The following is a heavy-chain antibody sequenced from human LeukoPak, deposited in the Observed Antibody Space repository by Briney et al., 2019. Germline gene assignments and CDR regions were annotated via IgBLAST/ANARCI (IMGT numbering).Heavy chain of an antibody. V-gene: IGHV3-23*01. CDR1: GFTFSSYA. CDR2: ISGSGGST. D-gene: IGHD3-3*01. J-gene: IGHJ4*02. Sequence: GGSLRLSWAASGFTFSSYAMSWVRRAPGKGLEWVSAISGSGGSTYYADSVKGRFTISRDNSKNTLYLQMNSLRAEDTAVYYCAKDFWSGYYDYWGQGTLVTVSS. CDR3: AKDFWSGYYDY.